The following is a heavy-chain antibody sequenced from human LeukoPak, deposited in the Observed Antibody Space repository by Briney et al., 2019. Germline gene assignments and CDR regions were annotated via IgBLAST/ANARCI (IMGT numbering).Heavy chain of an antibody. CDR3: ARDNGGSPDY. CDR1: GGTFSSYA. Sequence: SVKVSCKASGGTFSSYATSWVRQAPGQGLEWMGRIIPVLGIANYAQKFQGRVTITADKSTSTAYMELSSLRSEDTAVYYCARDNGGSPDYWGQGTLVTVSS. V-gene: IGHV1-69*04. D-gene: IGHD1-26*01. CDR2: IIPVLGIA. J-gene: IGHJ4*02.